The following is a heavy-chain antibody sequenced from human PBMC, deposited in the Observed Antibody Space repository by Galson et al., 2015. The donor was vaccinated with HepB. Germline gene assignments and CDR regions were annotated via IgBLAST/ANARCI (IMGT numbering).Heavy chain of an antibody. Sequence: SLRLSCAGSGFTFSSNAMTWVRQAPGKGLEWVSTIGTSGTDTHYADSVKGRFTISRDSSKITLYLQMNSLRAEDTAVYYCAKYVVGSTIWRSFDYWGQGTLVTVSS. V-gene: IGHV3-23*01. CDR2: IGTSGTDT. CDR3: AKYVVGSTIWRSFDY. CDR1: GFTFSSNA. J-gene: IGHJ4*02. D-gene: IGHD2-2*01.